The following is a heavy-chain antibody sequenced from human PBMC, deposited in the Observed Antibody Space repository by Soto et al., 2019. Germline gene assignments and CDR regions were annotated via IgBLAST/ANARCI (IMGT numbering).Heavy chain of an antibody. Sequence: QITLKESGPTLVKPTQTLTLTCTFSGFSLSTSGVGVGWIRQPPGKALEWLALIYWDDDKRYSPSLKSRLTITKDPPKTRVVLKITNMAPVDTATYYCAPSHIWFGTTYYFDYGGQGTLVTVSS. J-gene: IGHJ4*02. CDR3: APSHIWFGTTYYFDY. CDR2: IYWDDDK. D-gene: IGHD3-10*01. CDR1: GFSLSTSGVG. V-gene: IGHV2-5*02.